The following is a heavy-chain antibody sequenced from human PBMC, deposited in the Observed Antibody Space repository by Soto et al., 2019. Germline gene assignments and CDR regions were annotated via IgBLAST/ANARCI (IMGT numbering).Heavy chain of an antibody. V-gene: IGHV3-33*01. D-gene: IGHD3-3*01. Sequence: QVQLVESGGGVVQPGRSLRLSCAASGFTFSSYGMHWVRQAQGKGLECVAVIWYDGSNKYYADSVKGRFTISRDNSKNTLYLQINSLRAEDTAVYYCARDFVHFDYWGQGTLVTVSS. J-gene: IGHJ4*02. CDR2: IWYDGSNK. CDR1: GFTFSSYG. CDR3: ARDFVHFDY.